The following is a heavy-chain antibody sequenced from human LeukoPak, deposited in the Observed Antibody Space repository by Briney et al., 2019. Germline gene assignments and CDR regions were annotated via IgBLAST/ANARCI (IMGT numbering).Heavy chain of an antibody. V-gene: IGHV3-30*02. J-gene: IGHJ4*02. Sequence: PGGSLTLSCAASGFHFSSYGMHWVRQAPGKGLEWVAFIRYDGSNKYYADSEKGLFTICRDNSKNTLYLQMNSLRAEDTAVYYCAKDHDDFPGSGYWGQGTLVTVSS. CDR2: IRYDGSNK. D-gene: IGHD3-3*01. CDR1: GFHFSSYG. CDR3: AKDHDDFPGSGY.